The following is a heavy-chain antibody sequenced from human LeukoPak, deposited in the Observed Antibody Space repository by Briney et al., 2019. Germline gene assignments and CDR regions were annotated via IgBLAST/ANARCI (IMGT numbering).Heavy chain of an antibody. CDR1: GFTFSSYG. CDR2: ISYDGSNK. J-gene: IGHJ4*02. Sequence: GGSLRLSCAASGFTFSSYGMHWVRQAPGKGLEWGAVISYDGSNKYYADSVKGRFTISRDNSKNTLYLQMNSMRAEDTAVYYCAKSGQWELRFDYWGQGTLVTVSS. V-gene: IGHV3-30*18. CDR3: AKSGQWELRFDY. D-gene: IGHD1-26*01.